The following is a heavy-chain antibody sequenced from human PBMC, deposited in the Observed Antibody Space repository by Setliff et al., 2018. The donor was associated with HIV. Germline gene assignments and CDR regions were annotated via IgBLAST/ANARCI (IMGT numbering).Heavy chain of an antibody. Sequence: GSLRLSCAASGFTFSDYYMSWIRQAPGKGLEWVSYISSSSSYTNYADSVKGRFTISRDNAKNSLYLQMNSLRAEDTALYYCARDNWGYDWYFDLWGRGTLVTVSS. J-gene: IGHJ2*01. CDR2: ISSSSSYT. V-gene: IGHV3-11*05. CDR1: GFTFSDYY. CDR3: ARDNWGYDWYFDL. D-gene: IGHD7-27*01.